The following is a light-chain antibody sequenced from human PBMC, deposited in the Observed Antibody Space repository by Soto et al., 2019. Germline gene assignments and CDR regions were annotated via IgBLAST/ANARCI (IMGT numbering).Light chain of an antibody. J-gene: IGKJ5*01. CDR1: QTVRSNY. Sequence: ENVLAQSPGTLSLSPGERATLSCRASQTVRSNYLAGYQQKPGQAPRLLIFAASSRAAGVPDRFSGSGSGTDFTLAISRLEPEDFAVYYCEQDGGSSITFGEGTRLDIK. CDR3: EQDGGSSIT. V-gene: IGKV3-20*01. CDR2: AAS.